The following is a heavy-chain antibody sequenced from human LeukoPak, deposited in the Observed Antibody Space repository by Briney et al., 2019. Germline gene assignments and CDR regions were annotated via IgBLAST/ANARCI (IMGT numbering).Heavy chain of an antibody. CDR3: ARNVGYSSSWDPYYYYMDV. D-gene: IGHD6-13*01. Sequence: GASVKVSCKASGYTFTSYYMHWVRQAPGQGLEWMGIINPSGGSTSYAQKFQGRVTMTRDMSTSTVYMELSSLRSEDTAVYYCARNVGYSSSWDPYYYYMDVWGKGTTVTISS. CDR2: INPSGGST. V-gene: IGHV1-46*01. J-gene: IGHJ6*03. CDR1: GYTFTSYY.